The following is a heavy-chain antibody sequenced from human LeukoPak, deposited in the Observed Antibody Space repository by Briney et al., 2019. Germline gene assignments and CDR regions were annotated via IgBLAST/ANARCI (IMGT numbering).Heavy chain of an antibody. Sequence: GGSLRLSCAASGFTFSSYSMNWVRQAPGKGLEWVSYISSSSSTIYYADSVKGRFTISRDNAKNSLYLRMNSLRAEDTAVYYCARHNWFDPWGQGTLVTVSS. J-gene: IGHJ5*02. CDR1: GFTFSSYS. CDR2: ISSSSSTI. CDR3: ARHNWFDP. V-gene: IGHV3-48*04.